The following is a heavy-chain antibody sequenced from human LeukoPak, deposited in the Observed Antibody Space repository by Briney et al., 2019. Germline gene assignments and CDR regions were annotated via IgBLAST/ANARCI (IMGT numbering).Heavy chain of an antibody. Sequence: GGSLRLSCAASGFTFSSYGMHWVRQAPGKGLEWVAFIRYDGTNKYYADSVKGRFTISGDNSKNTLSLQMNVLRPEDTAVYYCAKGYCSGTSCYSGLDWGQGTLVTVSS. V-gene: IGHV3-30*02. CDR2: IRYDGTNK. D-gene: IGHD2-2*01. CDR3: AKGYCSGTSCYSGLD. J-gene: IGHJ4*02. CDR1: GFTFSSYG.